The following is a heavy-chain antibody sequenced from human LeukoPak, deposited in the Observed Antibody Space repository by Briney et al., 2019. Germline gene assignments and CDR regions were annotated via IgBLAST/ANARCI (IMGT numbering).Heavy chain of an antibody. Sequence: ASVKVSCKVSGYTLTELSMHWVRRAPGKGLEWMGGFDPEDGETIYAQKFQGRVTMTEDTSTDTAYMELSSLRSEDTAVYYCARDRTIKGVTGKDVVNDAFDIWGQGTMVTVSS. J-gene: IGHJ3*02. CDR2: FDPEDGET. V-gene: IGHV1-24*01. CDR3: ARDRTIKGVTGKDVVNDAFDI. CDR1: GYTLTELS. D-gene: IGHD4-23*01.